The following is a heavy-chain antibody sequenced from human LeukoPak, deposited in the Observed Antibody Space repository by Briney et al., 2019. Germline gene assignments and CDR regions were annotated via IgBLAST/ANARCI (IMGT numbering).Heavy chain of an antibody. D-gene: IGHD6-19*01. J-gene: IGHJ4*02. CDR2: IYTGGST. CDR3: ASSGRPRSLDY. Sequence: GGSLRLSCAASGFIVSSNYMSWVRQAPGKGLEWVSVIYTGGSTFYADSVKGRFTISRDNSKNTLFLQMNSLTAEDTAVYYCASSGRPRSLDYWGQGTLVTVSS. V-gene: IGHV3-53*01. CDR1: GFIVSSNY.